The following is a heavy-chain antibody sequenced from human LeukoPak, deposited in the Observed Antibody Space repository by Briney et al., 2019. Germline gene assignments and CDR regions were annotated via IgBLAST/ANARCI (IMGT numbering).Heavy chain of an antibody. D-gene: IGHD6-19*01. Sequence: QSGGSLRLSCAASGFTFSSYAMSWVRQAPGKGLEWVSAISGSGGSTYYADSVKGRFTISRDNSKNTLYLQMNSPRAEDTAVYYCAKEGRIAVAADFDYWGQGTLVTVSS. CDR2: ISGSGGST. CDR1: GFTFSSYA. CDR3: AKEGRIAVAADFDY. J-gene: IGHJ4*02. V-gene: IGHV3-23*01.